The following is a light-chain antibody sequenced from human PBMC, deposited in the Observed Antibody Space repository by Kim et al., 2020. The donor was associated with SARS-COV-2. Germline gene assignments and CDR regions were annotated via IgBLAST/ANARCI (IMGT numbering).Light chain of an antibody. V-gene: IGKV1-5*03. CDR1: QSISSW. Sequence: SAAVEDRVTITSRANQSISSWLALCQQKPEKAPKVLISKASTVEGGVSSRFSGSGSGTEFTLTISSLQPDDFATYYCQQYKSWYTFGQGTKLEI. CDR2: KAS. CDR3: QQYKSWYT. J-gene: IGKJ2*01.